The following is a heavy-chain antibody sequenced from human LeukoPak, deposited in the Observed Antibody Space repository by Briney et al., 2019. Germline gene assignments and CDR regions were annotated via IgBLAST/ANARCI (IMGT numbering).Heavy chain of an antibody. CDR2: IYYSGST. Sequence: SETLSLTCTVSGGSISSSSYYWGWIRQPPGKGLEWIGIIYYSGSTYYNPSLKSRLTISVDTSKNQFSLKLSSVTATDTAVYYCARRGYCSSSSCYEYWFDPWGQGTLVTVSS. V-gene: IGHV4-39*01. CDR3: ARRGYCSSSSCYEYWFDP. D-gene: IGHD2-2*01. J-gene: IGHJ5*02. CDR1: GGSISSSSYY.